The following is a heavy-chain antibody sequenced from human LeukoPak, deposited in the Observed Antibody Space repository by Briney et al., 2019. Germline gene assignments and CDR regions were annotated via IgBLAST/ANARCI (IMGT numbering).Heavy chain of an antibody. CDR1: GFTFSSYE. Sequence: PGGSLRLSCAASGFTFSSYEMNWVRQAPGKGLEWVSYISSSGSTIYYADSVKGRFTISRDNAKNSLYLQMNSLRAEDTAVYYCAREGGAEPGGWFGELLLGKQAYYFDYWGQGTQVTVSS. V-gene: IGHV3-48*03. CDR2: ISSSGSTI. CDR3: AREGGAEPGGWFGELLLGKQAYYFDY. D-gene: IGHD3-10*01. J-gene: IGHJ4*02.